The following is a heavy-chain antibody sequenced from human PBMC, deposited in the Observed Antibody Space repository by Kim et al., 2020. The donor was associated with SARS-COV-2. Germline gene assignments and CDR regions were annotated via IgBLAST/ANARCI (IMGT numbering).Heavy chain of an antibody. V-gene: IGHV3-23*01. D-gene: IGHD1-26*01. CDR3: AIARAPGSFGLDV. Sequence: GGSLRLSCAVSGFTSTSYTKSWVRQAPGKGLEWVSAISGGDITTYYADSVKGRFTIYRDSSKDTVYLQMNSLRADDTAVYYCAIARAPGSFGLDVWGQGTTVTVSS. J-gene: IGHJ6*02. CDR1: GFTSTSYT. CDR2: ISGGDITT.